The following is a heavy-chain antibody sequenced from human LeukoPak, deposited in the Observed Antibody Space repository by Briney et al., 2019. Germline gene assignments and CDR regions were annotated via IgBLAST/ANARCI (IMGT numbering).Heavy chain of an antibody. CDR3: ARRGIAVAPLVR. CDR1: GGPISSSSYY. J-gene: IGHJ4*02. CDR2: IYYSGST. D-gene: IGHD6-19*01. V-gene: IGHV4-39*01. Sequence: SETLSLTCTVSGGPISSSSYYWGWIRQPPGKGLEWIGSIYYSGSTYYNPSLKSRVTISVDTSKNQFSLKLSSVTAADTAAYYCARRGIAVAPLVRWGQGTLVTVSS.